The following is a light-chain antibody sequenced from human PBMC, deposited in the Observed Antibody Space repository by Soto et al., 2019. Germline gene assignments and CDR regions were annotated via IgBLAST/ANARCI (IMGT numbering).Light chain of an antibody. J-gene: IGLJ1*01. Sequence: QSVLAQPASVSGSPGQSITISCAGSSRDIGGYDFVSWYQQHPGEVPKLIIFDVSDRPSGVSDRFSGSKSGDTASLTISGLQVEDEADYYCSSFSNSDTPDVFGTGTKVTVL. CDR2: DVS. CDR1: SRDIGGYDF. V-gene: IGLV2-14*03. CDR3: SSFSNSDTPDV.